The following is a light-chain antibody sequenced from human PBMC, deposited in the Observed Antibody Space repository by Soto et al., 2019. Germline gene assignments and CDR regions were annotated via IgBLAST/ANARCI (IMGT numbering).Light chain of an antibody. V-gene: IGKV3-20*01. Sequence: IVLTQSPGTLSLSPGETVTLSCRADQSVSGNFLAWYQQKHGQAPRLLLSYASNRATGTPDRFSGSGSGTDFTLTVSRLENEDFAVYYCQQYAVAPWTFGPGTRVEIK. CDR2: YAS. J-gene: IGKJ1*01. CDR1: QSVSGNF. CDR3: QQYAVAPWT.